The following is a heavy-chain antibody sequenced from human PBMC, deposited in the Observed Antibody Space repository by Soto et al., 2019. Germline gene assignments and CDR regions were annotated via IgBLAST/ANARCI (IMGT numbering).Heavy chain of an antibody. CDR2: IYATGTT. J-gene: IGHJ5*02. V-gene: IGHV4-4*07. Sequence: SETLSLTCTVSGASISGYYWSWIRKSAGRGLEWIGRIYATGTTDYNPSLKSRVMMSVDTSKKQFSLKLRSVTAADTAVYYCVRDGTKTLRDWFDPWGQGISVTVSS. D-gene: IGHD1-1*01. CDR1: GASISGYY. CDR3: VRDGTKTLRDWFDP.